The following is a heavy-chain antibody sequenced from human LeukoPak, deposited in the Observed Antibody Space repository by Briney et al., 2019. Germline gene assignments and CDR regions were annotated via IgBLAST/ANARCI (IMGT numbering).Heavy chain of an antibody. CDR3: ARGPLLGDDYDPPFRY. Sequence: GGSLRLSCTASGFTFNTYTMNWVRQAPGKGLEWVSSTSSSSSYIYYADSVKGRFTISRDNAKKSLYLQMNRLRAEDTAVYFCARGPLLGDDYDPPFRYWGQGTLVTVSS. J-gene: IGHJ4*02. D-gene: IGHD4/OR15-4a*01. V-gene: IGHV3-21*04. CDR1: GFTFNTYT. CDR2: TSSSSSYI.